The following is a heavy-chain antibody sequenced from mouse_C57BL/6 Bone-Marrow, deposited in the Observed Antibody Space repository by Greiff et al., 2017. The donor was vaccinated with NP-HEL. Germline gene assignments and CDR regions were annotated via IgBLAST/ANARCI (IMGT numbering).Heavy chain of an antibody. CDR2: INPNNGGT. V-gene: IGHV1-26*01. J-gene: IGHJ2*01. CDR3: ARRVYGGNYFDY. CDR1: GYTFTDYY. D-gene: IGHD1-1*01. Sequence: VQLQQSGPELVKPGASVKISCKASGYTFTDYYMNWVKQSHGKSLEWIGDINPNNGGTSYNQKFKGKATLTVDKSSSTACMELRSLTSEDSAVYYCARRVYGGNYFDYWGQGTTLTVSS.